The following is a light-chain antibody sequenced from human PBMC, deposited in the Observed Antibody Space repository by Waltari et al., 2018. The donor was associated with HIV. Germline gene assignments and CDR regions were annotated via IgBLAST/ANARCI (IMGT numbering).Light chain of an antibody. CDR1: KLADKY. CDR2: QHN. J-gene: IGLJ1*01. Sequence: SYEVSQPRSVSVSPGQTASISCSGDKLADKYVSWYQQKPGQSPVLVIFQHNKRPSGIPERFSGSKSGNTATLTIRGTQTMDDADYFCQTWDTSTASYVFGTGTTVTVL. CDR3: QTWDTSTASYV. V-gene: IGLV3-1*01.